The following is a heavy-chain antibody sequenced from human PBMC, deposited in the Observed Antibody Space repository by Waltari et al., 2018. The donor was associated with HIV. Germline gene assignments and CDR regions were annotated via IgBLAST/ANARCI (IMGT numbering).Heavy chain of an antibody. CDR2: IGSRQNFI. J-gene: IGHJ5*02. CDR3: ARGPTSGWSWFDP. Sequence: EVQRVESGGGVVRPGGSLRLSCAASGFRFSDYNMNWVRQGPGKGLEWVASIGSRQNFIQYADSVKGRFTVSRDNAKNSLYLQMNSLTAEDTAVYYCARGPTSGWSWFDPWGQGTLVTVSS. CDR1: GFRFSDYN. D-gene: IGHD6-19*01. V-gene: IGHV3-21*01.